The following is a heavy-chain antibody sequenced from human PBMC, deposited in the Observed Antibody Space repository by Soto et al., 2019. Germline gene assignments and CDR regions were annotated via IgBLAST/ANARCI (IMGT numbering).Heavy chain of an antibody. J-gene: IGHJ5*02. CDR3: ARVLYCSSTSCRNWFDP. CDR1: GGTFSSYT. D-gene: IGHD2-2*01. V-gene: IGHV1-69*02. Sequence: QVQLVQSGAEVKKPGSSVKVSCKASGGTFSSYTISWVRQAPGQGLEWMGRIIPILGIANYAQKFQGRVRITAXXSXSTXYMELSSLRSEDTAVYYCARVLYCSSTSCRNWFDPWGQGTLVTVSS. CDR2: IIPILGIA.